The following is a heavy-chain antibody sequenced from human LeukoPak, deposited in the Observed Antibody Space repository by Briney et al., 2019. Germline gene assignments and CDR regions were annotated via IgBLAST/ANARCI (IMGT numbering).Heavy chain of an antibody. J-gene: IGHJ4*02. D-gene: IGHD2/OR15-2a*01. V-gene: IGHV1-2*04. CDR3: ARGIEGGSGYYSKLPGGY. Sequence: GASVKVSCKASGYTFTGYYIHWVRQAPGQGLEWMGWITPRSGGTNYAQKFQGWVTMTRDTSISTAYLELSRLRSDDTAMYYCARGIEGGSGYYSKLPGGYWGQGTLVTVSS. CDR1: GYTFTGYY. CDR2: ITPRSGGT.